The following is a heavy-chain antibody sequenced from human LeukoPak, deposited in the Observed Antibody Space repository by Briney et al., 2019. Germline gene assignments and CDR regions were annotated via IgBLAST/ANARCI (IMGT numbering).Heavy chain of an antibody. J-gene: IGHJ4*02. CDR3: ARRSGWEPYFDY. CDR2: IYYSGST. D-gene: IGHD1-26*01. V-gene: IGHV4-59*01. CDR1: GGSISSYY. Sequence: SETLSLTCTVSGGSISSYYWSWIRQPPGKGLEWIGYIYYSGSTNYNPSLKSRATISVDTSKNQFSLKLSSVTAADTAVYYCARRSGWEPYFDYWGQGTLVTVSS.